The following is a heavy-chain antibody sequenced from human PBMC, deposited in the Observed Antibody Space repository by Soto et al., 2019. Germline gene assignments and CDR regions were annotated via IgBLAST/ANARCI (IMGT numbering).Heavy chain of an antibody. Sequence: QVQLQESGPGVVKPSATLSLTCAVSGDSINAENWWTWLRQTPGKGLEWLAEIHHSGGTKYNPSLSGRVSISLDMPRNQFSLRLRSVTAADTAQYYCAIEHCTGGNCYSNMGDWYFDLWGRGALVTVSS. CDR2: IHHSGGT. D-gene: IGHD2-15*01. J-gene: IGHJ2*01. CDR3: AIEHCTGGNCYSNMGDWYFDL. V-gene: IGHV4-4*02. CDR1: GDSINAENW.